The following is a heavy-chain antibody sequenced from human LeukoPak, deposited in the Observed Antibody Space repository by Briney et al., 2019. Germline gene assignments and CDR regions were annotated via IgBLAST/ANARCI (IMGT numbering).Heavy chain of an antibody. CDR1: GFTFSSYA. D-gene: IGHD5-12*01. CDR2: INGTGRST. Sequence: PGGSLRLSCAASGFTFSSYAMSWVRQSPGKGLECVSGINGTGRSTYYADSLKGRFTISRDNSKNTLYLQMNSLRAEDTAVYYCAKARGFINAFDIWGQETMVTVSS. CDR3: AKARGFINAFDI. V-gene: IGHV3-23*01. J-gene: IGHJ3*02.